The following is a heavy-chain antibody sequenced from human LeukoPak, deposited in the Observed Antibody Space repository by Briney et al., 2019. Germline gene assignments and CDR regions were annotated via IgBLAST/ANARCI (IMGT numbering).Heavy chain of an antibody. CDR1: GFTFSSYG. J-gene: IGHJ4*02. CDR2: IWYDGSNK. Sequence: PGRSLRLSCAGSGFTFSSYGMHWVRQAPGKGLEWVAVIWYDGSNKYYADSVKGRFTISRDNSKNTLYLQMNSLRAEDTGVYYCARPTYSGSYYWFDYWGQGTLVTVSS. D-gene: IGHD1-26*01. CDR3: ARPTYSGSYYWFDY. V-gene: IGHV3-33*01.